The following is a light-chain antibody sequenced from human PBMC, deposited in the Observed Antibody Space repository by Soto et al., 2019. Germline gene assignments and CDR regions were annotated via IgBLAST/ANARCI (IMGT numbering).Light chain of an antibody. CDR1: NIGSKN. CDR2: RDS. V-gene: IGLV3-9*01. CDR3: QEWDSSTARV. J-gene: IGLJ3*02. Sequence: SSELTQPLSVSVALGQTARITCGGNNIGSKNVHWYQQKPVQAPVLVIYRDSNRPSGIPERFSGSNSGNTATLTISRAQAGDEADYYCQEWDSSTARVFGGGTKLTVL.